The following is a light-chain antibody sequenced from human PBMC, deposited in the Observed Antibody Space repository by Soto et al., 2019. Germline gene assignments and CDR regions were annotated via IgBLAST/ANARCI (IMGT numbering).Light chain of an antibody. CDR1: EIISSSF. V-gene: IGKV3-20*01. Sequence: EIVLSQSPGTLSLSPGERATLSCRATEIISSSFLAWYQHKGGQPPRPLMYGAYTRATGIPDRFSGSGSGTEFTLTINRLEPEDFAVYYCHHVTARAFGQGTKVDI. CDR3: HHVTARA. J-gene: IGKJ1*01. CDR2: GAY.